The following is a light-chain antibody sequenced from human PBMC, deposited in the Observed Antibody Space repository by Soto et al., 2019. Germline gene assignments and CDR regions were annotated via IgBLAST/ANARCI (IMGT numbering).Light chain of an antibody. CDR1: QSISGNY. Sequence: ENVLTQSPGTLPLSPGERATLSCRASQSISGNYLAWYQQKPGQAPRLLIYGASNRATGIPERFSGSGSGTDFTLTIGRLEPQDSAMYYCQQYVISVTFGQGTRLEIK. J-gene: IGKJ5*01. V-gene: IGKV3-20*01. CDR3: QQYVISVT. CDR2: GAS.